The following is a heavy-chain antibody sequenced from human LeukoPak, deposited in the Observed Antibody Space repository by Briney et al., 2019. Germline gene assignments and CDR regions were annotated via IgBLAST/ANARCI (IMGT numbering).Heavy chain of an antibody. V-gene: IGHV3-23*01. Sequence: GGSLRLSCAASGFTFSSYAMSWVRQALGKGLEWVSAISGSGGSTYYADSVKGRFTISRDNSKNTLYLQMNSLRAEDTAVYYCAKYPTTYVWGSYRYYFDYWGQGTLVTVSS. CDR3: AKYPTTYVWGSYRYYFDY. CDR1: GFTFSSYA. J-gene: IGHJ4*02. CDR2: ISGSGGST. D-gene: IGHD3-16*02.